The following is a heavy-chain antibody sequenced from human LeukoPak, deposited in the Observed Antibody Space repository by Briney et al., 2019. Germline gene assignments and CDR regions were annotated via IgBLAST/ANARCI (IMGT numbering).Heavy chain of an antibody. CDR2: IIPIFGTA. CDR1: GGTFSSYA. V-gene: IGHV1-69*05. CDR3: ARASFSVVPAAPSPGGTFDY. D-gene: IGHD2-2*01. J-gene: IGHJ4*02. Sequence: SVKVSCKASGGTFSSYAISWVRQAPGQGLEWMGGIIPIFGTANYAQKFQGRVTITTDESTSTAYMELSSLRSEDTAVYYCARASFSVVPAAPSPGGTFDYWGQGTLVTVSS.